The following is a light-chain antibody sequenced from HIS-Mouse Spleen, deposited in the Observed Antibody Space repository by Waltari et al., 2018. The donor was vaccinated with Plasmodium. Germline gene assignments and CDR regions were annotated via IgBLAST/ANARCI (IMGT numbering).Light chain of an antibody. Sequence: SYELTQPPSVSVSPGQTARITCSGDALPKQYAYRYQQKSGQATVLVIYEDSKRPSGIPERFSGSSSGTMATLTISGAQVEDEADYYCYSTDSSGNHRVFGGGTKLTVL. J-gene: IGLJ3*02. CDR3: YSTDSSGNHRV. V-gene: IGLV3-10*01. CDR1: ALPKQY. CDR2: EDS.